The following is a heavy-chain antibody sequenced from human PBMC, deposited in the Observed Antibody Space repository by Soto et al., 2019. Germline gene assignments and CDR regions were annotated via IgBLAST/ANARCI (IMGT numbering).Heavy chain of an antibody. Sequence: ASVKVSCKASGYTFTGYYMHWVRQAPGQGLEWMGWINPNSGGTNYAQKFQGRVTMTRDTSISTAYMELSRLRSDDTAVYYCARGEFSGSYHPYYFDYWGQGTLVTVSS. CDR2: INPNSGGT. CDR1: GYTFTGYY. J-gene: IGHJ4*02. V-gene: IGHV1-2*02. CDR3: ARGEFSGSYHPYYFDY. D-gene: IGHD1-26*01.